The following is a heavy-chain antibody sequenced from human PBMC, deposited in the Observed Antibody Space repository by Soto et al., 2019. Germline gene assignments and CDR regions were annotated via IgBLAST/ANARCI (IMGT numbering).Heavy chain of an antibody. V-gene: IGHV4-59*01. Sequence: SETLSLTXTVSGGSISSYYWSWIRQPPGKGLEWIGYIYYSGSTNYNPSLKSRVTTSVDTSKNQFSLKLSSVTAADTAVYYCARDPPGEGVAFDIWGQGTMVTVSS. J-gene: IGHJ3*02. D-gene: IGHD3-10*01. CDR2: IYYSGST. CDR3: ARDPPGEGVAFDI. CDR1: GGSISSYY.